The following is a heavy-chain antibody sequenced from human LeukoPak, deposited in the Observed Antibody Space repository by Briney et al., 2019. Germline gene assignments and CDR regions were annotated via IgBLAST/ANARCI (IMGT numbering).Heavy chain of an antibody. CDR3: ARSPQWLPLDY. J-gene: IGHJ4*02. Sequence: PSETLSLTCTVSGDSISRSSYYWAWIRQPPGKGLECIGTIDYSGSTYYNPSLKSRVTISVDTSKNQFSLKLSSVTAADTAVYYCARSPQWLPLDYWGQGTLVTVSS. V-gene: IGHV4-39*07. CDR1: GDSISRSSYY. D-gene: IGHD6-19*01. CDR2: IDYSGST.